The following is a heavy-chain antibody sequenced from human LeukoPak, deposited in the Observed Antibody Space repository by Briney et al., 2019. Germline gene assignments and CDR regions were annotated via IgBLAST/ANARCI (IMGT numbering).Heavy chain of an antibody. Sequence: EGSLRLSCAASGFTFSSYAMSWVRQAPGKGLEWVSAISGSGGSTNNADSVKGRFTISRDNSKNTLFLQMNSLRAEDTAVYYCAKGYCSSFTCYSRFDPWGQGTLVTVSS. D-gene: IGHD2-2*02. V-gene: IGHV3-23*01. CDR3: AKGYCSSFTCYSRFDP. CDR1: GFTFSSYA. CDR2: ISGSGGST. J-gene: IGHJ5*02.